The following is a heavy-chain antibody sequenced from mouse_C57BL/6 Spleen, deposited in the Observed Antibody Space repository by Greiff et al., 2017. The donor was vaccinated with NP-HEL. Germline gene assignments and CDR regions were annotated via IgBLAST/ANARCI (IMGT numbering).Heavy chain of an antibody. CDR1: GYTFTSYW. CDR3: ARLATVVAPNWYFDV. V-gene: IGHV1-53*01. Sequence: QVQLQQPGTELVKPGASVKLSCKASGYTFTSYWMHWVKQRPGQGLEWIGNINPSNGGTNYNEKFKSKATLTVDKSSSTAYMQLSSLTSEDSAVYYCARLATVVAPNWYFDVWGTGTTVTVSS. J-gene: IGHJ1*03. D-gene: IGHD1-1*01. CDR2: INPSNGGT.